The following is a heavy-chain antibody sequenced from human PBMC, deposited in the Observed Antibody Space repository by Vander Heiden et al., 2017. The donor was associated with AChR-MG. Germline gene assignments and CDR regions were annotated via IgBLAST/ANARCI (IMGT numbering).Heavy chain of an antibody. J-gene: IGHJ2*01. CDR1: GGSISSSSYY. Sequence: QLQLQESGPGLVKPSETLSLTCTVSGGSISSSSYYWAWIPQPPGKGLEWIGSIYYSGSTYYNPSLKSRVTISVDTSKNQFSLKLSSVTAADTAVYYCARYPLPKRWYFDLWGRGTLVTVSS. CDR2: IYYSGST. V-gene: IGHV4-39*01. D-gene: IGHD1-26*01. CDR3: ARYPLPKRWYFDL.